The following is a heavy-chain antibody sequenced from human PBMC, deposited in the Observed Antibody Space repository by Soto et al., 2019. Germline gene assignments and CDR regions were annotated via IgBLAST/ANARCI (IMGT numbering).Heavy chain of an antibody. D-gene: IGHD6-19*01. CDR3: ARDEHSSGWPFDY. CDR2: INAGNGNT. V-gene: IGHV1-3*01. Sequence: ASVKVSWKASGYTFTSYAMHWVRQAPGQRLEWMGWINAGNGNTKYSQKFQGRVTITRDTSASTAYMELSSLRSEDTAVYYCARDEHSSGWPFDYWGQGTLVTVSS. J-gene: IGHJ4*02. CDR1: GYTFTSYA.